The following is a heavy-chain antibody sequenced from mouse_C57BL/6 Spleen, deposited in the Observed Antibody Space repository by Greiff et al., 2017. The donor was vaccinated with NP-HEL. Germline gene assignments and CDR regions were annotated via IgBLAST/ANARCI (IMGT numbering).Heavy chain of an antibody. Sequence: QVQLQQPGAELVKPGASVKLSCKASGYTFTSYWMQWVKQRPGQGLEWIGEIDPSDSYTNYNQKFKGKATLTVDTSSSTAYMQVSSLTSEDSAVYYCAVEAYWGQGTLVTVSA. CDR3: AVEAY. CDR2: IDPSDSYT. CDR1: GYTFTSYW. J-gene: IGHJ3*01. V-gene: IGHV1-50*01.